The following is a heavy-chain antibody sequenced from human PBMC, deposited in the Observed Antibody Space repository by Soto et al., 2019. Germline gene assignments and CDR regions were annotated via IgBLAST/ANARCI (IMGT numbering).Heavy chain of an antibody. CDR1: GYTFTSYY. D-gene: IGHD3-22*01. CDR3: ARVLYYDSSEDGAFDI. V-gene: IGHV1-46*01. Sequence: GASVKVSCKASGYTFTSYYMHWVRQAPGQGLEWMGIINPSGGSTSYAQRFQGRVTMTRDTSTSTVYMELSSLRSEDTAVYYCARVLYYDSSEDGAFDIWGQGTMVNVSS. CDR2: INPSGGST. J-gene: IGHJ3*02.